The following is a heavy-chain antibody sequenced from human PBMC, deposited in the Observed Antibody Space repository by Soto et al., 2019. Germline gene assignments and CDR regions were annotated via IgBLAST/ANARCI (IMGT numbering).Heavy chain of an antibody. CDR1: GFTFSSYG. Sequence: QVQLVESGGGVVQPGRSLRLSCAASGFTFSSYGMHWVRQAPGKGLEWVAVISYDGSNKYYADSVKGRFTISRDNSKNTLYLQVDSLRAEDTAVYYCAKGPAIVLVPAAINYYYGMDVWGQGTTVTVSS. J-gene: IGHJ6*02. V-gene: IGHV3-30*18. CDR2: ISYDGSNK. CDR3: AKGPAIVLVPAAINYYYGMDV. D-gene: IGHD2-2*01.